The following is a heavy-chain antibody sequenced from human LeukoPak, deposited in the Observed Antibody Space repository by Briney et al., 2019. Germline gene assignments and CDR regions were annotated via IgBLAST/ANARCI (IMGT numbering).Heavy chain of an antibody. V-gene: IGHV3-23*01. CDR1: GFAFSNYA. J-gene: IGHJ4*02. CDR3: AKLAGDWQQLPY. CDR2: ISDSGDRT. Sequence: PGGSLRLSCSASGFAFSNYAMSRVRQAPGKGPEWVSSISDSGDRTYYADSVQGRFTISRDNSRNTLYLQMNSLGAEDTAIFYCAKLAGDWQQLPYWGQGTLVTVSS. D-gene: IGHD6-13*01.